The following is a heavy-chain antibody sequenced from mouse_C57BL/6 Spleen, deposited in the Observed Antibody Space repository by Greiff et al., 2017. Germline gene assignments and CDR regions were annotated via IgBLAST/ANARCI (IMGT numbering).Heavy chain of an antibody. Sequence: VQLQQSGPELVKPGASVKISCKASGYTFTDYYMNWVKQSHGKSLEWIGDINPNNGGTSYNQKFKGKATLTVDKSSSTAYMEPRSLTSEDSAVYYCAPGGGYDYDSYYFDYWGQGTTLTVSS. D-gene: IGHD2-4*01. CDR1: GYTFTDYY. CDR2: INPNNGGT. CDR3: APGGGYDYDSYYFDY. V-gene: IGHV1-26*01. J-gene: IGHJ2*01.